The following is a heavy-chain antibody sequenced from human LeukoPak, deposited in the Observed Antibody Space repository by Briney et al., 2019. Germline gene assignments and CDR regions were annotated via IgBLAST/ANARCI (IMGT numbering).Heavy chain of an antibody. V-gene: IGHV3-23*01. D-gene: IGHD3-3*02. Sequence: GGSLRLSCAASGFTFINYAMSWVRQAPGKGLEWVSVISGSGVTTYYGDSVKGRFTISRDNSKNTLYLQMGSLRAEDMAVYYCARDSRLAGSDYWGQGTLVTVSS. CDR3: ARDSRLAGSDY. J-gene: IGHJ4*02. CDR2: ISGSGVTT. CDR1: GFTFINYA.